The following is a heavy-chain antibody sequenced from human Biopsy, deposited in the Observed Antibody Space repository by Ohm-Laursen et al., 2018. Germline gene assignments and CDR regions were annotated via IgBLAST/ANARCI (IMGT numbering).Heavy chain of an antibody. D-gene: IGHD1-26*01. CDR1: GGTFINYA. CDR2: IIHMFGTA. CDR3: ARGPHSGSHSCFDY. Sequence: SVKVSCKASGGTFINYAISWVRQAPGQGLEWMGGIIHMFGTANYAQMFQGRVTISADESTSTSYMELSSLTTEDTAIYYCARGPHSGSHSCFDYWGRGTLVTVSS. J-gene: IGHJ4*02. V-gene: IGHV1-69*13.